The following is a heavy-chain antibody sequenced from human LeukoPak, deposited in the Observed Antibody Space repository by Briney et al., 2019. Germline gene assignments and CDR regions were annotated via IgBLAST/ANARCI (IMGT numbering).Heavy chain of an antibody. CDR2: INLSGGST. CDR1: GYTFTSYY. Sequence: ASVKVSCKASGYTFTSYYMHWVRQAPGQGLEWMGIINLSGGSTSYAQKFQGRVTMTRDTSTSTVYMELSSLRSEDTAVYYCARARLPYYYDSSNPGTFDYWGQGTLVTVSS. D-gene: IGHD3-22*01. V-gene: IGHV1-46*01. CDR3: ARARLPYYYDSSNPGTFDY. J-gene: IGHJ4*02.